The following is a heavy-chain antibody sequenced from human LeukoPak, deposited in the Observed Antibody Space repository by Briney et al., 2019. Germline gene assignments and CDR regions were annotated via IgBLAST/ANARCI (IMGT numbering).Heavy chain of an antibody. Sequence: SETLSLTCTVSGGSITSHYWSWIRQSPGKGLEWIGYIHYSGSTRYNPSLESRLTISVDTSENQFSLKLNSVTAADTAVYYCARALGYCSGGGCYTGGAFDFWGQGTIVTVSS. J-gene: IGHJ3*01. V-gene: IGHV4-59*11. CDR2: IHYSGST. CDR3: ARALGYCSGGGCYTGGAFDF. D-gene: IGHD2-15*01. CDR1: GGSITSHY.